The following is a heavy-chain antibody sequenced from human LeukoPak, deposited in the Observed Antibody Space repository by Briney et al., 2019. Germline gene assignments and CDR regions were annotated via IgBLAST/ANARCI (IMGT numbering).Heavy chain of an antibody. CDR2: IYYSGST. J-gene: IGHJ3*02. V-gene: IGHV4-59*12. CDR3: ARDGKYVAFDI. Sequence: PSETLSLTCTVSGGSISSYYWSWIRQPPGKGLEWIGYIYYSGSTNYNLSLKSRVTMSVDTSKNQFSLKLSSVTAADTAVYYCARDGKYVAFDIWGQGTMVTVSS. CDR1: GGSISSYY. D-gene: IGHD1-1*01.